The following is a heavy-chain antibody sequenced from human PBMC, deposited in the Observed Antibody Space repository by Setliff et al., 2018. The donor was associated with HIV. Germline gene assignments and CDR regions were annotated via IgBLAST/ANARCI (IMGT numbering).Heavy chain of an antibody. V-gene: IGHV4-31*03. Sequence: SETLSLTCTVTGGSISSGGFYWTWIRQHPGKGLEWIGYIYGSGSTGYNPSLTSRVTMSTDTPNNRFALKLTFVTAADTAVYYCAKRAVQDGTVTSSNWFESWGQGTLVTVSS. CDR1: GGSISSGGFY. CDR2: IYGSGST. J-gene: IGHJ5*01. D-gene: IGHD1-7*01. CDR3: AKRAVQDGTVTSSNWFES.